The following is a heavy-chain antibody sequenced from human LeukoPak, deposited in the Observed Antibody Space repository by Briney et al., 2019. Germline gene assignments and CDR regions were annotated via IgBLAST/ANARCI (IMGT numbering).Heavy chain of an antibody. CDR2: IKQDGSEK. D-gene: IGHD3-10*01. V-gene: IGHV3-7*01. CDR3: ARSGLLWFGESLGMDV. CDR1: GFTFSSYW. Sequence: PGGSLRLSCAASGFTFSSYWMSWVRQAPGKGLEWVANIKQDGSEKYYVDSVKGRFTISRDNAKNSLYLQMSSLRAEDTAVYYCARSGLLWFGESLGMDVWGQGTTVTVSS. J-gene: IGHJ6*02.